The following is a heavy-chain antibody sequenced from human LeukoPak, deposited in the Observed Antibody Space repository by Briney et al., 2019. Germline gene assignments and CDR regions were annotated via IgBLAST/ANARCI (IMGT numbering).Heavy chain of an antibody. CDR3: ARGCSDKKCYIHY. CDR2: IYSGGEI. V-gene: IGHV3-53*01. CDR1: GFTFSSYW. D-gene: IGHD2-15*01. Sequence: HSGGSLRLSCAASGFTFSSYWMHWVRQAPGKGLEWVSVIYSGGEIYYADSVKGRFTISRDSSKNTLYLQMNSLRVEDTAVYFCARGCSDKKCYIHYWGQGTLVTVSS. J-gene: IGHJ4*02.